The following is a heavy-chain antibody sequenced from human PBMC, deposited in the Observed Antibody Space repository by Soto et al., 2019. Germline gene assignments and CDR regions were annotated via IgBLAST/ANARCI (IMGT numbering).Heavy chain of an antibody. J-gene: IGHJ4*02. Sequence: ASVKVSCKASGNSFSKYDIHWVRQATGHGLEWMGWMSPRSGNTGYAQNFRGRVTMTRNTAMSTAYMELSSLRYEDTAIYYCTRARGAETFDFWGQGSRVTVSS. CDR2: MSPRSGNT. D-gene: IGHD2-15*01. V-gene: IGHV1-8*01. CDR1: GNSFSKYD. CDR3: TRARGAETFDF.